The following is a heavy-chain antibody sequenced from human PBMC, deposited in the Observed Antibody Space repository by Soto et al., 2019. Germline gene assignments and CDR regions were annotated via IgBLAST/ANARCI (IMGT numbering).Heavy chain of an antibody. Sequence: PGGSLRLSCAASGFTVSSNYMSWVRQAPGKGLEWVSVIYSGGSTYYADSVKGRFTISRDNSKNTLYLQMNSLRAEDTAVYYCARVITMVHYYYGMDVWGQGTTVTVSS. V-gene: IGHV3-53*01. J-gene: IGHJ6*02. CDR2: IYSGGST. CDR1: GFTVSSNY. CDR3: ARVITMVHYYYGMDV. D-gene: IGHD3-10*01.